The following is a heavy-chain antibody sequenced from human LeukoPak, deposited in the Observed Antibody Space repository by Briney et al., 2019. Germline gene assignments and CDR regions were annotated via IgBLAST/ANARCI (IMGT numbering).Heavy chain of an antibody. Sequence: PGGSLRLSCAVSGFTFSSYGIHWVRQAPGKGLEWVAFIPYDGSNKYYADSVKGRFTITRDNSNNTLYLQMNSLRAKDTAVYYCAKEVPFTIFGGAYFDYWGQGTLVTVSS. J-gene: IGHJ4*02. CDR1: GFTFSSYG. D-gene: IGHD3-3*01. CDR3: AKEVPFTIFGGAYFDY. CDR2: IPYDGSNK. V-gene: IGHV3-30*02.